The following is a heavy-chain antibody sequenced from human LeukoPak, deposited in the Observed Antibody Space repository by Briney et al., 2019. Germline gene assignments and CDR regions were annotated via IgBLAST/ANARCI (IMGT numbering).Heavy chain of an antibody. D-gene: IGHD2-15*01. CDR3: ARRYCSGGSCYFDY. V-gene: IGHV4-59*12. CDR1: GGSISSYY. J-gene: IGHJ4*02. CDR2: IYYSGST. Sequence: SETLSLTCTVSGGSISSYYWSWIRQPPGKGLEWIGYIYYSGSTNYNPSLKSRVTISVDTSKNQFSLKLSSVTAADTAVYYCARRYCSGGSCYFDYWGQGTLVTVSS.